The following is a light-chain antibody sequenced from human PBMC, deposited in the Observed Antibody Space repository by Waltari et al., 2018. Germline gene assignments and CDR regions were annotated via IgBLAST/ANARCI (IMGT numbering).Light chain of an antibody. CDR3: SSYSNTNTPYVVLL. V-gene: IGLV2-14*03. Sequence: QSALTQPASVSGSPGQSITISCTGTSSDIGGYSFVSWYQQHPGKAPKLMIYDVSNRPSGVSDRFSGSKSGNTASLTISGLQADDEADYYCSSYSNTNTPYVVLLFGGGTKLTVL. CDR1: SSDIGGYSF. CDR2: DVS. J-gene: IGLJ2*01.